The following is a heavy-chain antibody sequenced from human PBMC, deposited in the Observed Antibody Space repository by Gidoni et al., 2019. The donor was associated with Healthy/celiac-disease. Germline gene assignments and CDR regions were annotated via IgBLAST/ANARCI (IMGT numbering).Heavy chain of an antibody. CDR1: GGSISSGGYS. CDR3: ARVGGMVRGYGMDV. J-gene: IGHJ6*02. V-gene: IGHV4-30-2*01. D-gene: IGHD3-10*01. Sequence: QLQLQESGSGLVKPSQTMSLTCAVSGGSISSGGYSWSWIRQPPGKGLEWSGYIYHSGSTYYNPSLKSRVTISVDRSKNQFSLKLSSVTAADTAVYYCARVGGMVRGYGMDVWGQGTTFTVSS. CDR2: IYHSGST.